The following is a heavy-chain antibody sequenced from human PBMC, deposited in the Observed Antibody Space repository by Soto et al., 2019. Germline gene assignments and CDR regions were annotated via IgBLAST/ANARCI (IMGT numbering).Heavy chain of an antibody. CDR3: SRDDSDWFFN. D-gene: IGHD3-9*01. J-gene: IGHJ4*02. CDR2: IGSKGETYAT. V-gene: IGHV3-73*01. Sequence: PGGSLGLSWAASGFTFGASARQWVRQASGKGLEWLGRIGSKGETYATTYAASVKGRFTISRDDSKKTAYLQMNSLESEDTAVYYCSRDDSDWFFNWGRGT. CDR1: GFTFGASA.